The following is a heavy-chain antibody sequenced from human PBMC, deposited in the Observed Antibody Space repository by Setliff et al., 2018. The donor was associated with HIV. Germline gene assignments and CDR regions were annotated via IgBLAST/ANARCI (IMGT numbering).Heavy chain of an antibody. V-gene: IGHV4-34*01. J-gene: IGHJ4*02. CDR3: ARGRWVTMVRGVIITRPNFDY. CDR1: GGSFSGYY. Sequence: PSETLSLTCAVYGGSFSGYYWSWIRQPPGKGLEWIGEINHSGSTNYNPSLKSRVTISVDTSKNQFSLKLSSVTAADTAVYYCARGRWVTMVRGVIITRPNFDYWGQGTLVTVS. D-gene: IGHD3-10*01. CDR2: INHSGST.